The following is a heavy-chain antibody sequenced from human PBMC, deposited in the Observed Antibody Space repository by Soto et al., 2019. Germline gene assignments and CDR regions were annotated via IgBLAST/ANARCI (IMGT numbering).Heavy chain of an antibody. CDR2: ISAYNGDT. CDR3: ARDRRSEENAERWFGELSTDLYYYYAMDV. Sequence: QVRLVQSGAEVRKPGASVKVSCKASDYTFTNFGISWVRQAPGHGLEWVGWISAYNGDTNYAQKLKGRITGTTDTSPGTAYMELRSLRSDDTAVYYCARDRRSEENAERWFGELSTDLYYYYAMDVWGQGTTVTVSS. D-gene: IGHD3-10*01. J-gene: IGHJ6*02. CDR1: DYTFTNFG. V-gene: IGHV1-18*01.